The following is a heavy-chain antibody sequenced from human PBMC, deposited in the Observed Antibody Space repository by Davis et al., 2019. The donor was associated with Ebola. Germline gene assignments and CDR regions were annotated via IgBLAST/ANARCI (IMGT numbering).Heavy chain of an antibody. J-gene: IGHJ3*02. D-gene: IGHD2-15*01. CDR3: ARCTGGSCYLPFDI. CDR1: GFTVSSNY. Sequence: GESLKISCAASGFTVSSNYMSWVRQAPGKGLEWVSVIYVVGSTYYADSVKGRFTVSRDNSKNTLYLQVNSLRVDDTAVYYCARCTGGSCYLPFDIWGQGTMVTVSS. V-gene: IGHV3-53*01. CDR2: IYVVGST.